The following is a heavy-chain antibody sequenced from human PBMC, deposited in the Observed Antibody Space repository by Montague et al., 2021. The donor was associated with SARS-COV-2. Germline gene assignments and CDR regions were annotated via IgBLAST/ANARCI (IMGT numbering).Heavy chain of an antibody. J-gene: IGHJ4*02. Sequence: SETLSLTCTVSTGSLSTYYWSWIRQPPGKGLEWTGYNYYSGYTNYNPSLKSRITILVDTSKSQFSLRLSSVTAADTAFYYCASHPGGNNYDDYFNHWGRGTLVSVSS. CDR1: TGSLSTYY. CDR3: ASHPGGNNYDDYFNH. V-gene: IGHV4-59*08. D-gene: IGHD5-18*01. CDR2: NYYSGYT.